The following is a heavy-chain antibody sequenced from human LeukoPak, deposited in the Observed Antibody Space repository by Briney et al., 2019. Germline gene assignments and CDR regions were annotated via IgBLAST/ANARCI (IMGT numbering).Heavy chain of an antibody. J-gene: IGHJ4*02. CDR3: ARDPPAVAANTYG. D-gene: IGHD6-6*01. CDR1: GVTVGNNY. CDR2: IYSGGTT. V-gene: IGHV3-66*01. Sequence: GGSLRLSCAASGVTVGNNYMNWVRQAPGKGLEWVSLIYSGGTTHYADSVKGRFTISRDNSKNTLYLQMNSLRVDDTAVYYCARDPPAVAANTYGWGQGSLVTVSS.